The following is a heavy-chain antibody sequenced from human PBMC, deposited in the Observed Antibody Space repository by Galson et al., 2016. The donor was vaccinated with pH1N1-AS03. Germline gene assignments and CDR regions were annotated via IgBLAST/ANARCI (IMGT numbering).Heavy chain of an antibody. CDR1: GFTFNDYA. V-gene: IGHV3-9*01. Sequence: SLRLSCAASGFTFNDYAMHWVRHAPGKGLEWVSGISWNSEMIGYADSVRGRFNISRDNAKNSLYLEMSSLRREDTAIYFCTRAPPGGSSWIGGHFDHWGQGTLVTVSS. J-gene: IGHJ4*02. D-gene: IGHD6-13*01. CDR2: ISWNSEMI. CDR3: TRAPPGGSSWIGGHFDH.